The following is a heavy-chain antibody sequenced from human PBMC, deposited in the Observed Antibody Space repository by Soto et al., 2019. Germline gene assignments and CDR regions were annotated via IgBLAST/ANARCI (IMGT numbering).Heavy chain of an antibody. CDR3: ARDSGVVAATEDYYYYGMDV. CDR1: GFTFSSYG. D-gene: IGHD2-15*01. J-gene: IGHJ6*02. Sequence: LRLSCAASGFTFSSYGMHWVRQAPGKGLEWVAVIWYDGSNKYYADSVKGRFTISRDNSKNTLYLQMNSLRAEDTAVYYCARDSGVVAATEDYYYYGMDVWGQGTTVTVSS. CDR2: IWYDGSNK. V-gene: IGHV3-33*01.